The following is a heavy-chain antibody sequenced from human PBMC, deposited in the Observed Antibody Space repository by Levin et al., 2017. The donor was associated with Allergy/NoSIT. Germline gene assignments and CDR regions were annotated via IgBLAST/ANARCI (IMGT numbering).Heavy chain of an antibody. CDR2: ISAYNGNT. J-gene: IGHJ4*02. Sequence: ASVKVSCKASGYTFTSYGISWVRQAPGQGLEWMGWISAYNGNTNYAQKLQGRVTMTTDTSTSTAYMELRSLRSDDTAVYYCARSFDRYNWNDVKTYYFDYWGQGTLVTVSS. V-gene: IGHV1-18*01. CDR3: ARSFDRYNWNDVKTYYFDY. D-gene: IGHD1-1*01. CDR1: GYTFTSYG.